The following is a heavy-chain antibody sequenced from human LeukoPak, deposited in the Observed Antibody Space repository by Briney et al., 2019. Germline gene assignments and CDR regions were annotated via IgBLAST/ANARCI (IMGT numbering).Heavy chain of an antibody. CDR1: GFTFSSSV. CDR2: ISSDGNNR. V-gene: IGHV3-30*18. J-gene: IGHJ4*02. D-gene: IGHD3-3*01. CDR3: AKVRVYYDFWSGLDY. Sequence: GKSLRLSCAASGFTFSSSVMHWVRQAPGKGLEWVAGISSDGNNRYYVDSVKGRFTISRDNYKNTLYLQMNSLRAEDTAVYYCAKVRVYYDFWSGLDYWGQGTLVTVSS.